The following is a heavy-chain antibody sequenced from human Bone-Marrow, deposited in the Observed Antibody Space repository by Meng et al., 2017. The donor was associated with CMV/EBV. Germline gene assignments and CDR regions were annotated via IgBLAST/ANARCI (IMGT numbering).Heavy chain of an antibody. J-gene: IGHJ4*02. CDR1: GFTFSSYA. CDR2: INPDGGEK. Sequence: GESLKISCAASGFTFSSYAMSWVRQAPGKGLEWVANINPDGGEKYYVDSVKGRFTISRDNAKNSLFLQMIILRAEDTGIYYCARHLSWTDDYWGQGTLVTVSS. D-gene: IGHD3/OR15-3a*01. CDR3: ARHLSWTDDY. V-gene: IGHV3-7*03.